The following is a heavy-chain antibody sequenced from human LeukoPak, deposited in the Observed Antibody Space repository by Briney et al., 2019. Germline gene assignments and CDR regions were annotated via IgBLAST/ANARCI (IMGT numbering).Heavy chain of an antibody. J-gene: IGHJ6*02. Sequence: GGSLRLSCAASGFALSSHWMTWARQVPGRGPEWVANVNRDGSETYYLDSVKGRFTISKNNAKNSLYLQMNSLRAEDTALYHCARNNGMDVWGQGTTVIVSS. V-gene: IGHV3-7*03. CDR2: VNRDGSET. CDR3: ARNNGMDV. CDR1: GFALSSHW.